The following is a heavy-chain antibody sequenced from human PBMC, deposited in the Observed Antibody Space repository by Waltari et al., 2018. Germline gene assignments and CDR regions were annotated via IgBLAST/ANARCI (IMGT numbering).Heavy chain of an antibody. Sequence: QVQLVQSGAEVKKPGASVKVSCKVSGYTLTELSMHWVRQAHGTGIVWMGGFYPEDGETIYSQQFQGRVTMTEDTSTDTAYMELSSLRSEDTAVYYCATGGRPGDYYDSSGYPQYFQHWGQGTLVTVSS. CDR3: ATGGRPGDYYDSSGYPQYFQH. V-gene: IGHV1-24*01. J-gene: IGHJ1*01. CDR2: FYPEDGET. CDR1: GYTLTELS. D-gene: IGHD3-22*01.